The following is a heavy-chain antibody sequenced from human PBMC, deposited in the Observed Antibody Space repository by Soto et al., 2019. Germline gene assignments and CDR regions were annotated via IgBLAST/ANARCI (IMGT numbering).Heavy chain of an antibody. CDR3: ARDLWSYDFCSASGWFDP. CDR1: GFTFRIYG. CDR2: INSDGSRT. J-gene: IGHJ5*02. D-gene: IGHD3-3*01. V-gene: IGHV3-74*01. Sequence: AGPLILCRPASGFTFRIYGVPWVRQAPGKGLVWVSRINSDGSRTSYADSVKGRFTISRDNAKNTLYLQMNSLRAEDTAVHFCARDLWSYDFCSASGWFDPWWQRTLV.